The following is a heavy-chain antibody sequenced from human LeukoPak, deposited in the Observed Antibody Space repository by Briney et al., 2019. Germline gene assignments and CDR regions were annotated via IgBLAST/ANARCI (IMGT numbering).Heavy chain of an antibody. J-gene: IGHJ5*02. D-gene: IGHD6-13*01. CDR2: IYYSGST. Sequence: SETLSLTCTVSGGSISSYYWSWIRQPPGKGLAWIGYIYYSGSTNYNPSLKSRVTISVDTSKNQFSLKLSSVTAADTAVYYCARGYRSGPAAAGTNWFDPWGQGTLVTVSS. CDR3: ARGYRSGPAAAGTNWFDP. CDR1: GGSISSYY. V-gene: IGHV4-59*01.